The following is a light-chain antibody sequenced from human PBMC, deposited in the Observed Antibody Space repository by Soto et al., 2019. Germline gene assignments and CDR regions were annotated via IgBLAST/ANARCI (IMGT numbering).Light chain of an antibody. CDR3: QQYGSSPPWT. V-gene: IGKV3-20*01. CDR1: QSVSSSY. CDR2: GAS. Sequence: ELVLTQSPGTLALSSGERATLSSRASQSVSSSYLAWYQQKPGQAPRLLIYGASSRATGIPDRFSGSGSGTDFTLTISRLEPEDFAVYYCQQYGSSPPWTFGQGTKVDI. J-gene: IGKJ1*01.